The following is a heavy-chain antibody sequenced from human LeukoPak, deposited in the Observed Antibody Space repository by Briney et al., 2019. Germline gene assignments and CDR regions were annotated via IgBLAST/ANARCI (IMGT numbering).Heavy chain of an antibody. CDR1: GGSISSSSYY. CDR3: ASYYNVVFDY. J-gene: IGHJ4*02. V-gene: IGHV4-39*01. CDR2: IYYSGST. Sequence: SETLSLTCTVSGGSISSSSYYWGWIRQPPGKCLEWIGSIYYSGSTYYNPSLKSRVTISVDTSKNQFSLKLSSVTAADTAVYYCASYYNVVFDYWGQGTLVTVSS. D-gene: IGHD3-10*01.